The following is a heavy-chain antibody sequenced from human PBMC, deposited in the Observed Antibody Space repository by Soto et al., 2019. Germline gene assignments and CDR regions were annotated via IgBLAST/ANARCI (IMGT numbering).Heavy chain of an antibody. J-gene: IGHJ4*02. CDR2: IDPGDSYT. D-gene: IGHD4-17*01. CDR3: ARLGYGDYVAQ. CDR1: GYGLSNYY. V-gene: IGHV5-10-1*01. Sequence: GESLKISCTGSGYGLSNYYIAWVRQMPGKDLEWMGKIDPGDSYTYYSPSFQGHVTISTDKSINTAYLQWSSLQTSDTAICYCARLGYGDYVAQWGQGTLVTVSS.